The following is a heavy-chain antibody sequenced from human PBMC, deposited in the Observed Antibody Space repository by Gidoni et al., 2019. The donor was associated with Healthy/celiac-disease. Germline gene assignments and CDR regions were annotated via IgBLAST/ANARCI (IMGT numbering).Heavy chain of an antibody. CDR3: ARDHGIAVAGTKFYFDY. Sequence: EVQLVESGGGLVKPGGSLRLSCAASGFTFSTYSMNWVRQAPGKGLEWVSSISSSGTYIYSADSVKGRFTISRDNPKNSLYLQMNSLRAEDTAVYYCARDHGIAVAGTKFYFDYWGQGTLVTVSS. V-gene: IGHV3-21*01. D-gene: IGHD6-19*01. CDR1: GFTFSTYS. CDR2: ISSSGTYI. J-gene: IGHJ4*02.